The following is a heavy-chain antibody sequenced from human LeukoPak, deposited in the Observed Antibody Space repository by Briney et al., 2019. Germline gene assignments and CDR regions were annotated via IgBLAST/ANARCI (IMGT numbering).Heavy chain of an antibody. CDR2: IWYDGSSK. Sequence: GSLRLSCAASGFTFSSYGMHWVRQAPGKGLEWVAVIWYDGSSKYYADSVKGRFTISRDNSKNTLYLQMNSLRAEDTAVYYCATKLVAVAATDYWGQGTLVTVSS. CDR1: GFTFSSYG. V-gene: IGHV3-33*01. D-gene: IGHD2-15*01. J-gene: IGHJ4*02. CDR3: ATKLVAVAATDY.